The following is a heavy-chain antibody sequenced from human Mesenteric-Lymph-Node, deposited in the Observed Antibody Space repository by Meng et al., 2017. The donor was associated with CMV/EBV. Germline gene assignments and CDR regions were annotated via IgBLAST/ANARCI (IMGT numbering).Heavy chain of an antibody. J-gene: IGHJ4*02. CDR3: ARDLGYCGTTSCSPLDF. CDR2: ISAHNGNT. CDR1: GYTFTRYG. D-gene: IGHD2-2*01. V-gene: IGHV1-18*01. Sequence: GYTFTRYGVSGVRQAPGQGLEWMGWISAHNGNTNFAQKLQGRVAMTTDTSTSTAFMELRSLRSDDTAVYYCARDLGYCGTTSCSPLDFWGQGTLVTV.